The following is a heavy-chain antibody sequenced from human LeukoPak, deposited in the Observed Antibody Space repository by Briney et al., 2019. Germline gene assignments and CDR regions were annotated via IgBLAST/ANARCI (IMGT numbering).Heavy chain of an antibody. CDR1: GDSVSSNSAA. V-gene: IGHV6-1*01. CDR2: TYYRSKWYN. Sequence: PSQTLSLTCAISGDSVSSNSAAWNWIRQSPSRGLEWLGRTYYRSKWYNDYAVSVKSRITINPDTSKNQFSLQLNSVTPEDTAVYYCARDAGSSSWYPTPPFDYWGQGTLVTVSS. J-gene: IGHJ4*02. D-gene: IGHD6-13*01. CDR3: ARDAGSSSWYPTPPFDY.